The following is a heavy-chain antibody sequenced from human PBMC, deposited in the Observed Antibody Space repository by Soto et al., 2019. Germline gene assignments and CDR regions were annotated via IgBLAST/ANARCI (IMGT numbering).Heavy chain of an antibody. CDR3: ASTRRDPSTYGMDV. CDR1: GGSFSGYY. D-gene: IGHD6-6*01. V-gene: IGHV4-34*01. CDR2: INHSGST. Sequence: SETLSLTCAVYGGSFSGYYWSWIRQPPGKGLEWIGEINHSGSTNYNPSLKSRVTISVDTSKNQFSLKLSSVTAADTAVYYCASTRRDPSTYGMDVWGQGTTVTVSS. J-gene: IGHJ6*02.